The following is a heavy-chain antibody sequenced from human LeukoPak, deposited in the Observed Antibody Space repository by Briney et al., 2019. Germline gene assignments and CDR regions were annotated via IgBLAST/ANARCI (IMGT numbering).Heavy chain of an antibody. CDR2: IYYSGST. CDR1: GGSISSYY. V-gene: IGHV4-59*01. Sequence: SETLSLTCTVSGGSISSYYWSWIRQPPGKGLEWIGNIYYSGSTNYNPSLKSRVTISVDTSKNQFSLKLSSVTAADTAVYYCARDFLARAFDIWGQGTMVTVSS. D-gene: IGHD2/OR15-2a*01. J-gene: IGHJ3*02. CDR3: ARDFLARAFDI.